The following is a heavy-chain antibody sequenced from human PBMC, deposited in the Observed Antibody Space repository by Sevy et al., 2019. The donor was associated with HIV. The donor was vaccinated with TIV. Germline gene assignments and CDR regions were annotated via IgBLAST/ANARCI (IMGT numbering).Heavy chain of an antibody. CDR3: ASLYYYGSGDNYGMDV. CDR1: GFTFSSYS. Sequence: GGSLRLSCAASGFTFSSYSMSWVRQAPGKGLEWVSYISSSSSTICYADSVKGRFTISRDNAKNSLYLQMNSLRAEDTAVYYCASLYYYGSGDNYGMDVWGQRTTVTVSS. V-gene: IGHV3-48*01. CDR2: ISSSSSTI. D-gene: IGHD3-10*01. J-gene: IGHJ6*02.